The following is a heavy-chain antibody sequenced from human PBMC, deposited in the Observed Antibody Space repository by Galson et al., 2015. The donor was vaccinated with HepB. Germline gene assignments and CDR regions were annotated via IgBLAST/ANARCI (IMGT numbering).Heavy chain of an antibody. CDR3: ARHYPMANYDYVWGNYRPYYSDF. D-gene: IGHD3-16*02. CDR1: DGSVSSSIYY. J-gene: IGHJ4*02. CDR2: ISYSGST. Sequence: SETLSLTCTVSDGSVSSSIYYWAWIRQPPGKGLEWIGSISYSGSTYYNPSLKSRVTISVGTSKTQFSLRLSSVTAADPAVYYCARHYPMANYDYVWGNYRPYYSDFWGQGTPVTVSS. V-gene: IGHV4-39*01.